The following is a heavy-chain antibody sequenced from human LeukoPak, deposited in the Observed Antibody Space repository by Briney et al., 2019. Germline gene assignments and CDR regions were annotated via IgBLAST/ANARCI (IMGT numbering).Heavy chain of an antibody. D-gene: IGHD3-3*01. J-gene: IGHJ6*03. Sequence: SETLSLTCTVSGGSISSYYWSWIRQPPGKGLEWIGYIYYSGSTNYNPSLKSRVTISVDTSKNQISLKLSSVTAADTAVYYCAGTYYGFWSGYYPHYYYYYMDVWGKGTTVTVSS. CDR3: AGTYYGFWSGYYPHYYYYYMDV. V-gene: IGHV4-59*01. CDR2: IYYSGST. CDR1: GGSISSYY.